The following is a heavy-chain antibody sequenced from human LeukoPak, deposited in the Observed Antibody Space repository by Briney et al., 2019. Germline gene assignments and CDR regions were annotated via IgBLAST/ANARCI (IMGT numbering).Heavy chain of an antibody. CDR1: GYRFTSYW. CDR2: IYPDDSDT. V-gene: IGHV5-51*01. J-gene: IGHJ4*02. Sequence: GESLKISCKGSGYRFTSYWIGWVRQMPGEGLEWMGIIYPDDSDTRYSPSFQGQVTISADRSITTAYLQWRSLKASDTAMYYCSRLDSSGYYASEYWGQGTLVTVSS. D-gene: IGHD3-22*01. CDR3: SRLDSSGYYASEY.